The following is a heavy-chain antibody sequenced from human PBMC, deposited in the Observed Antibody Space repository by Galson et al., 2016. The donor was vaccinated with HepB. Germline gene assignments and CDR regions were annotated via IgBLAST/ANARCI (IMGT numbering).Heavy chain of an antibody. V-gene: IGHV3-33*01. J-gene: IGHJ6*02. D-gene: IGHD2-15*01. CDR1: GFTFSSYG. Sequence: SLRLSCAASGFTFSSYGMHWVRQAPGKRLEWVAVIWYDGSNKYYADSVKGRFTISIDNSKNTLYLQMNRLRAEDTAVYYCARDTKGRVEVVVAVNYYYYYGMDVWGQGTTVTVSS. CDR2: IWYDGSNK. CDR3: ARDTKGRVEVVVAVNYYYYYGMDV.